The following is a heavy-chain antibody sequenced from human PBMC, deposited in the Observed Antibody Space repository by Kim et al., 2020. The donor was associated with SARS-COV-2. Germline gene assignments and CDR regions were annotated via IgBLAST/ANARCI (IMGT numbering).Heavy chain of an antibody. D-gene: IGHD2-2*01. Sequence: GGSLRLSCAASGFTFSSYAMSWVRQAPGKGLEWVSAISGSGGSTYYADSVKGRFTISRDNSKNTLYLQMNSLRAEDTAVYYCAKDRDIVVVPAADESGTSRFGHWGQGTLVTVSS. CDR1: GFTFSSYA. CDR2: ISGSGGST. CDR3: AKDRDIVVVPAADESGTSRFGH. V-gene: IGHV3-23*01. J-gene: IGHJ5*02.